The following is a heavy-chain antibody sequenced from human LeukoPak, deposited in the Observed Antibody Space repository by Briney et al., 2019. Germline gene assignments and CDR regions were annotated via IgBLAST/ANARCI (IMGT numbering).Heavy chain of an antibody. V-gene: IGHV4-4*07. Sequence: PSETLSLPCTVSGGPLSSYYWSWIRQPAGKGLEWIGRIYTSGSTNYNPSLKSRVTMSVDTSKNQFSLKLSSVTAADTAVYYCARDRAIFGVAKYYFDYWGQGTLVTVSS. D-gene: IGHD3-3*01. CDR1: GGPLSSYY. J-gene: IGHJ4*02. CDR2: IYTSGST. CDR3: ARDRAIFGVAKYYFDY.